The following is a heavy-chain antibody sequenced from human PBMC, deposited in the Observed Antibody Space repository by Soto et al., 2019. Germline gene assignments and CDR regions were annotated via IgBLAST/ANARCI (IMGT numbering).Heavy chain of an antibody. CDR2: INAGNGNT. V-gene: IGHV1-3*01. J-gene: IGHJ4*02. CDR1: GYTFTSYA. Sequence: QVQLVQSGAEVKKPGASVKVSCKASGYTFTSYAMHWVRQAPGQRLEWMGWINAGNGNTKYSQKFQGRVTITRDTSASTAYRERSSLRSEDTAVYDGAGDLGGWPDYWGQGTLVTVS. CDR3: AGDLGGWPDY. D-gene: IGHD2-15*01.